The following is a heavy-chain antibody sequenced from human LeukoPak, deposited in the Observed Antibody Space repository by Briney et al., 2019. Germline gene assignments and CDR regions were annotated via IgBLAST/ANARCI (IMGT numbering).Heavy chain of an antibody. CDR3: ARASPSYYYGSGTPYYYGMDV. CDR1: GFTLSSNC. Sequence: GGSLRLSCAASGFTLSSNCMAWVRQAPGKGLEWVSVIYSDGSTYYADSVKGRFTISRHTSKNTLYLEMNSLRAEDTALYYCARASPSYYYGSGTPYYYGMDVWGQGTTVTVSS. J-gene: IGHJ6*02. V-gene: IGHV3-53*04. CDR2: IYSDGST. D-gene: IGHD3-10*01.